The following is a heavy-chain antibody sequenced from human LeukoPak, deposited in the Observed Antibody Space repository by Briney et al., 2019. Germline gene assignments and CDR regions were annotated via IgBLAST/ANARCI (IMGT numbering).Heavy chain of an antibody. J-gene: IGHJ4*02. D-gene: IGHD5-18*01. CDR1: GFTFSTYA. Sequence: GGSLRLSCAASGFTFSTYAMSWVRPAPGKGLEWVSAICGSGGTTYYADSVKGRFTISRDNSKNTLYLQMISLRAEDTAVYFCANVGDRGYNYYYAFDYGGQGTLVTVSS. CDR2: ICGSGGTT. V-gene: IGHV3-23*01. CDR3: ANVGDRGYNYYYAFDY.